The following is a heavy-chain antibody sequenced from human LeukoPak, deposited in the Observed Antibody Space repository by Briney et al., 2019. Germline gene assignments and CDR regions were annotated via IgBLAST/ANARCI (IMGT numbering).Heavy chain of an antibody. J-gene: IGHJ4*02. CDR1: GFTFSSYG. V-gene: IGHV3-30*18. CDR3: AKHHDY. Sequence: PGRSLRLSCAASGFTFSSYGMHWVRQAPGKGLEWVAVISYDGSNKYYADSVKGRFTISRDNSKNTLYLQMNSLRAGDTAVYYCAKHHDYWGQGTLVTVSS. CDR2: ISYDGSNK.